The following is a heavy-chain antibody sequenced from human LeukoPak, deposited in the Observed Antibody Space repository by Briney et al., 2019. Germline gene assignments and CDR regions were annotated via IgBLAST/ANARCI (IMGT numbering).Heavy chain of an antibody. V-gene: IGHV4-30-4*08. CDR1: GGSISSGDYY. CDR2: IYYSGST. D-gene: IGHD4-17*01. Sequence: PSETLSLTCTVSGGSISSGDYYWSWIRQPPGKGLEWIGYIYYSGSTYYNPSLKSRVTISVDTSKNQFSPKLSSVTAADTAVYYCARDGVWAVTTPLDDAFDIWGQGTMVTVSS. CDR3: ARDGVWAVTTPLDDAFDI. J-gene: IGHJ3*02.